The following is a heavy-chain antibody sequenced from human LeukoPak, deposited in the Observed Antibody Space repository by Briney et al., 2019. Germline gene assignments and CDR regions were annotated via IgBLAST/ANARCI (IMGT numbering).Heavy chain of an antibody. D-gene: IGHD4-17*01. Sequence: SETLSLTCTVSGGSISSSSYYWGWIRQPPGKGLEWIGSIYYSGSTYYNPSLKSRVTISVDTSKNQFSLKLSSVTAADTAVYYCARLQDYGDFFADYWGQGTLVTVSS. J-gene: IGHJ4*02. V-gene: IGHV4-39*01. CDR2: IYYSGST. CDR1: GGSISSSSYY. CDR3: ARLQDYGDFFADY.